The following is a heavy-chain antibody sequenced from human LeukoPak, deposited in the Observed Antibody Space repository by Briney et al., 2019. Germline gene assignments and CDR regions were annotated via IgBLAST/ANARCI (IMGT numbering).Heavy chain of an antibody. J-gene: IGHJ4*02. CDR2: INPNSGGT. CDR1: GYTFTGYY. D-gene: IGHD6-6*01. V-gene: IGHV1-2*02. CDR3: ARDSYSSSSGGSY. Sequence: ASVKVSCKASGYTFTGYYMHWVRQAPGQGLEWMGWINPNSGGTNYAQKFQGRVTMTRDTSISTAYMELSRLRSDDTVVYYCARDSYSSSSGGSYWGQGTLVTVSS.